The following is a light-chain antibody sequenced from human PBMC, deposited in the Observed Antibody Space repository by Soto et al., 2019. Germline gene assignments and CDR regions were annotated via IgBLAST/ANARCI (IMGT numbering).Light chain of an antibody. CDR1: SSDVGGYNY. CDR2: EVS. CDR3: SSYTSSSNVV. V-gene: IGLV2-14*01. J-gene: IGLJ2*01. Sequence: QSALTQPASVSGSPGQSITISCTGTSSDVGGYNYVSWYQQHPGKAPKLMIYEVSNRPSGVSNRFSGHKSGMTASLTIAGLQAEDEADYYCSSYTSSSNVVFGGGTKLTVL.